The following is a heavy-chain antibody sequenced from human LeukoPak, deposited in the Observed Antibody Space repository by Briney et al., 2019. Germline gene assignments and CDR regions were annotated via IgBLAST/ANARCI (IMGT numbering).Heavy chain of an antibody. CDR3: ARMDY. V-gene: IGHV3-21*01. J-gene: IGHJ4*02. Sequence: GSLRLSCAASGFTFSSYGMHWVRQAPGKGLEWVSSISSGSIYIYYADSVKGRFTISRDNAKNSLYLQMNSLRAEDTAVYYCARMDYWGQGTLVTVSS. CDR1: GFTFSSYG. CDR2: ISSGSIYI.